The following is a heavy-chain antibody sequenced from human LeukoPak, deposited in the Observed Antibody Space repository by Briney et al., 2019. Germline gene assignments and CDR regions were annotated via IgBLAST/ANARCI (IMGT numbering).Heavy chain of an antibody. D-gene: IGHD5-24*01. V-gene: IGHV4-39*01. CDR3: ARHGEAEMATIFGY. CDR2: IYYSGST. J-gene: IGHJ4*02. Sequence: SETLSLTCTVSGGSISRSSYYWGWIRQPPGKGLEWIGSIYYSGSTYYNPSLKSRVTISVDTSKNQFSLKLSSVTAADTAVYYCARHGEAEMATIFGYWGQGTLVTVSS. CDR1: GGSISRSSYY.